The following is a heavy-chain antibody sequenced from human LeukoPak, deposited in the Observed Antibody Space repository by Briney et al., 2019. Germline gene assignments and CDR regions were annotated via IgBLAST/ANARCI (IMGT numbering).Heavy chain of an antibody. J-gene: IGHJ4*02. Sequence: GASVKVSCKASGYTFTGYYMHWVRQAPGQGLEWMGWINPNSGGTNYAQKFQGRVTMTRDTSISTAYMELSMLRSDDTAVYYCARDGTDRYGDYSFDYWGQGTLVTVSS. CDR1: GYTFTGYY. CDR3: ARDGTDRYGDYSFDY. D-gene: IGHD4-17*01. V-gene: IGHV1-2*02. CDR2: INPNSGGT.